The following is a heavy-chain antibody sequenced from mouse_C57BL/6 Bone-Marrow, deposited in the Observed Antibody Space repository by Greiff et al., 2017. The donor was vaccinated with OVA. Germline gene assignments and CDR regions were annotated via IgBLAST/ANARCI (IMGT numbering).Heavy chain of an antibody. CDR1: GFTFSSYG. D-gene: IGHD1-1*01. CDR3: AREKDYYYGSEGYFDV. V-gene: IGHV5-6*01. J-gene: IGHJ1*03. Sequence: EVKVVESGGDLVKPGGSLKLSCAASGFTFSSYGMSWVRQTPDKRLEWVATISSGGSYTYYPDSVKGRFTISRDNAKNTLYLQMSSLKSEDTAMYYCAREKDYYYGSEGYFDVWGTGTTVTVSS. CDR2: ISSGGSYT.